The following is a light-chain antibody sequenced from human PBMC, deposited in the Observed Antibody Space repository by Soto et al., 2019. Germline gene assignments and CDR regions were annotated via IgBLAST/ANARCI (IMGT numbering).Light chain of an antibody. CDR3: QHYNSYSEA. Sequence: DIQMTQSPSTLSGSVGDRVTITCRASQTISSWLAWYQQKPGKAPKLLIYKASTLKSGVPSRFSGSGSGTEFTLTISNLQPDDFATYYYQHYNSYSEAFGQGPNVDIK. V-gene: IGKV1-5*03. J-gene: IGKJ1*01. CDR1: QTISSW. CDR2: KAS.